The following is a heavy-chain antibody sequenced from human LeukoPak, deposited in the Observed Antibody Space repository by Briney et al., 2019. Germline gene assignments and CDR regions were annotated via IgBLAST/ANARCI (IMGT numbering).Heavy chain of an antibody. CDR1: GFTFSSYS. CDR2: ISSSSSYI. CDR3: ARDSDFDSSGYYPYYYYYYKMDV. J-gene: IGHJ6*02. D-gene: IGHD3-22*01. Sequence: GGSLRLSCAASGFTFSSYSMNWVRQAPGKGLEWVSSISSSSSYIYYADSVKGRFTISRDNAKNSLFLQMNSLRAEDTAVYYCARDSDFDSSGYYPYYYYYYKMDVWGQGTTVTVSS. V-gene: IGHV3-21*01.